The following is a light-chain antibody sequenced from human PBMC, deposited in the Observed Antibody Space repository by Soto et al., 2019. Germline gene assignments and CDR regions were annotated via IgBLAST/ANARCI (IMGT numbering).Light chain of an antibody. CDR2: GAS. Sequence: EIVLTQSPGTLSLSPGERATLSCRASQSVSSSYLAWYQQKPGQAPRLLIYGASSRATGIPDRFSGSGSGTDFTLTISRLEPEDFAVYYCQQYGSSRRTFGQGTKLDIK. V-gene: IGKV3-20*01. CDR1: QSVSSSY. CDR3: QQYGSSRRT. J-gene: IGKJ2*01.